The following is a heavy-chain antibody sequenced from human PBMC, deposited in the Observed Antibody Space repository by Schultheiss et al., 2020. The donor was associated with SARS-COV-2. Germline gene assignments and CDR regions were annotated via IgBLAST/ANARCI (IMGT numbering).Heavy chain of an antibody. CDR2: ISSSSSYI. J-gene: IGHJ6*03. V-gene: IGHV3-21*01. CDR3: ATDCSSTSCYYYYYYMDV. CDR1: GFTFSSYS. D-gene: IGHD2-2*01. Sequence: ESLKISCAASGFTFSSYSMNWVRQAPGKGLEWVSSISSSSSYIYYADSVKGRFTISRDNAKNSLYLQMNSLRAEDTAVYYCATDCSSTSCYYYYYYMDVWGKGTTVTVSS.